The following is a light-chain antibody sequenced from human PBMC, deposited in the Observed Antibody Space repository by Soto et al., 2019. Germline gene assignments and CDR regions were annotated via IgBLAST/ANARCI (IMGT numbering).Light chain of an antibody. CDR2: AAS. CDR3: QHTYGSPPMLP. V-gene: IGKV1-39*01. J-gene: IGKJ4*01. CDR1: QSIGTY. Sequence: DIQMTQSPSSLSASVGDRVTITCRASQSIGTYLNWYQQKPGKAPNLLIYAASNLQSGVPSRFSGRGSGTDFTLTISSLQPEDFATYYCQHTYGSPPMLPFGGGTKVEIK.